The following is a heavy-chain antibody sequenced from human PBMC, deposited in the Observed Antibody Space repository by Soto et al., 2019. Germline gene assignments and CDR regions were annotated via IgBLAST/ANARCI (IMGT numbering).Heavy chain of an antibody. V-gene: IGHV1-8*01. J-gene: IGHJ4*02. CDR3: ANSVKIRAAAARDLDF. CDR2: MNPNSGNT. Sequence: ASVKVSCKASGYTFTSYDINWVRQATGQGLEWMGWMNPNSGNTGYAQKFQGRVTMTRNTSISTAYMELSSLRSEDTAVYYCANSVKIRAAAARDLDFWGQGPLVPVSS. D-gene: IGHD6-13*01. CDR1: GYTFTSYD.